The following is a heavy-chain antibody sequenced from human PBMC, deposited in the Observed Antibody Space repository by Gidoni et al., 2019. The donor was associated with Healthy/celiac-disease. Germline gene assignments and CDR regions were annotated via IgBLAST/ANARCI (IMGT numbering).Heavy chain of an antibody. CDR3: ARDGYCSGGSCYSAVGTYYYGMDV. V-gene: IGHV3-21*01. CDR1: GFTFSSYS. Sequence: EVQLVESGGGLVKPGGSLRLSCAASGFTFSSYSMNWVRQAPGKGLEWVSSISSSSSYIYYADSVKGRFTISRDNAKNSLYLQMNSLRAEDTAVYYCARDGYCSGGSCYSAVGTYYYGMDVWGQGTTVTVSS. CDR2: ISSSSSYI. J-gene: IGHJ6*02. D-gene: IGHD2-15*01.